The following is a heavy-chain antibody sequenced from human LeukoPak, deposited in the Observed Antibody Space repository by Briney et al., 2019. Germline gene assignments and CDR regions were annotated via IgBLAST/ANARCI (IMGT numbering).Heavy chain of an antibody. J-gene: IGHJ6*02. CDR2: ISYDGSNK. V-gene: IGHV3-30*18. Sequence: PGGSLRLSCAASGFTFSSYGMHWVRQAPGKGLEWVAVISYDGSNKYYADSVKGRFTISRDNSKNTLYLQMNSLRAEDTAVYYCAKGDGSSWFTYYYYGMDVWGQGTTVTVSS. CDR1: GFTFSSYG. D-gene: IGHD6-13*01. CDR3: AKGDGSSWFTYYYYGMDV.